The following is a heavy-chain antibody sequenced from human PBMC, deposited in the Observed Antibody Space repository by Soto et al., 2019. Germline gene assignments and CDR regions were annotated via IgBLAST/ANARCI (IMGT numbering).Heavy chain of an antibody. D-gene: IGHD6-19*01. J-gene: IGHJ4*02. CDR3: ARPGGRIAVAANGPRYFDY. Sequence: QVQLQQWGAGLLKPSETLSLTCAVYGGSFSGYYWSWIRQPPGKGLEWIGEINHSGSTNYNPSLKSRVTISVDTSKNQFSLKLSSVTAADTAVYYCARPGGRIAVAANGPRYFDYWGQGTLVTVSS. CDR2: INHSGST. CDR1: GGSFSGYY. V-gene: IGHV4-34*01.